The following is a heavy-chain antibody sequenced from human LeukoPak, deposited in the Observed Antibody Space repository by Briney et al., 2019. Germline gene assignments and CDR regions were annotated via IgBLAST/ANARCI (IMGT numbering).Heavy chain of an antibody. CDR3: AVGTAMVLGDY. CDR1: GGTFSSYA. Sequence: ASVKVSCKASGGTFSSYAISWVRQAPGQGLEWMGGIIPIFGTANYAQKFQGRVTITADESTSTAYMELSSLRSEDTAVYYGAVGTAMVLGDYWGQGTLVTVSS. D-gene: IGHD5-18*01. CDR2: IIPIFGTA. V-gene: IGHV1-69*13. J-gene: IGHJ4*02.